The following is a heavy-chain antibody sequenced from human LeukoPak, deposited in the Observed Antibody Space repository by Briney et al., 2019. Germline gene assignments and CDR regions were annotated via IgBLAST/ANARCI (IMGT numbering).Heavy chain of an antibody. Sequence: ASVKVSCKASGYTFTDYGFTWVRQAPGQGLEWMGWISALNGNANYAHKFRGRVTLTRDTSTGTAYMELRSLKSDDTAVYYCARGSSIAAADDSSFDYWGQGTLVTVSS. J-gene: IGHJ4*02. V-gene: IGHV1-18*01. CDR3: ARGSSIAAADDSSFDY. CDR2: ISALNGNA. D-gene: IGHD6-13*01. CDR1: GYTFTDYG.